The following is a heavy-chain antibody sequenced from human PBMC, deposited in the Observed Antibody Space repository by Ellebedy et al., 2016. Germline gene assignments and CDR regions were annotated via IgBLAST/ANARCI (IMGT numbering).Heavy chain of an antibody. Sequence: ASVKVSXXASGHTFTSYYMHWVRQAPGQGLEWMGVINLSGGGTNSAQRFQGRVTMTLDTSTSTVYMELSSLESDDTAVYYCATEGPYCSGSTCSGGFDYWGQGALVTVSS. CDR2: INLSGGGT. CDR3: ATEGPYCSGSTCSGGFDY. D-gene: IGHD2-2*01. J-gene: IGHJ4*02. CDR1: GHTFTSYY. V-gene: IGHV1-46*01.